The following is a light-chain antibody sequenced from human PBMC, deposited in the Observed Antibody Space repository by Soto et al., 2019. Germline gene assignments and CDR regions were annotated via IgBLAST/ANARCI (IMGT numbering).Light chain of an antibody. CDR3: SSYTTSRTLV. CDR1: SSDVGGYNY. V-gene: IGLV2-14*01. CDR2: EVS. Sequence: QSVLTQPASVSGSPGQSITISCTGTSSDVGGYNYVSWYQQHPGKVPKLMIFEVSNRPSGVSNRFSGSKSGNTASLTISGPQAEDEADYYCSSYTTSRTLVFGPGTKVTVL. J-gene: IGLJ1*01.